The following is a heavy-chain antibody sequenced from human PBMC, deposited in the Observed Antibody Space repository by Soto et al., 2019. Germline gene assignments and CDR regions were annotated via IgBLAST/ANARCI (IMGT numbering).Heavy chain of an antibody. J-gene: IGHJ5*02. CDR2: ISYDGGNR. V-gene: IGHV3-30*18. CDR3: AKDRPVKARSGSLSS. D-gene: IGHD1-26*01. Sequence: PGGSLRPSCVVSGFIFSDYGMHWVRQAQGKGLEWVALISYDGGNRYYADPVKGRFTISRDNSKNTLYLQMNSLRAEDTAVYYCAKDRPVKARSGSLSSWGQGTLVTVSS. CDR1: GFIFSDYG.